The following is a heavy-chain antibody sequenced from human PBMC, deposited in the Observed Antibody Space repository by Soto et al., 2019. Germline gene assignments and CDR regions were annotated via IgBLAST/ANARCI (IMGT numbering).Heavy chain of an antibody. J-gene: IGHJ6*01. CDR3: ARNSPYCGGECYPYYCYGKDV. D-gene: IGHD2-21*01. CDR1: GGTFSSYT. CDR2: IIPILGIA. Sequence: ASVKVSCKASGGTFSSYTISWVRQAPGQGLEWMGRIIPILGIANYAQKFQGRVTITADKSTSTAYMELSSLRSEDTAVYYCARNSPYCGGECYPYYCYGKDVCGQGTTVIGSS. V-gene: IGHV1-69*02.